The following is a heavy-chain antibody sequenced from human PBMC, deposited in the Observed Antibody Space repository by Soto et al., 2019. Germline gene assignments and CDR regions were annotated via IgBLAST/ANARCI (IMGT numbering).Heavy chain of an antibody. Sequence: GGSLRLSCAASGFTVSSKYMSWVRQAPGKGLEWVSLIQSGGPTYYADSMKGRFTDSRDNSKDTVFLEMKNLRAEETVVFYCGRDRGTNSWYQGGFFAYWGQGILVTVSS. CDR2: IQSGGPT. CDR3: GRDRGTNSWYQGGFFAY. CDR1: GFTVSSKY. J-gene: IGHJ4*02. D-gene: IGHD6-13*01. V-gene: IGHV3-66*01.